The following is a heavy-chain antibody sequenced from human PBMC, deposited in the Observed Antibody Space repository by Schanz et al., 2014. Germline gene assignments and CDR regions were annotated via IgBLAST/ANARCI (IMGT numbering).Heavy chain of an antibody. CDR3: ATNSPFRMVRGSNAFDA. D-gene: IGHD3-10*01. CDR2: FDVEDGET. V-gene: IGHV1-24*01. Sequence: QVQLVQSGAEVKKPGASVKVSCEISGYTVSALAMHWVRQAPGKGLEWLGGFDVEDGETIYAQKFQGRVTMTEDTSTETAYMELSGLRSGDTAVYYCATNSPFRMVRGSNAFDAWGQGTMGTVSS. J-gene: IGHJ3*01. CDR1: GYTVSALA.